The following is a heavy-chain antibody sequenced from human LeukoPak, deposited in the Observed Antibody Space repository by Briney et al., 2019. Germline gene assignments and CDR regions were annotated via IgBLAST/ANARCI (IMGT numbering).Heavy chain of an antibody. CDR1: GFTFDDYA. Sequence: PGGSLRLSCAASGFTFDDYAMHWVRQAPGKGLEWVSGISWNSGSIGYADSVKGRFTISGDNAKNSLYLQMNSLRAEDTALYYCAKDIGGFKQWLFYFDYWGQGTLVTVSS. V-gene: IGHV3-9*01. D-gene: IGHD6-19*01. CDR2: ISWNSGSI. J-gene: IGHJ4*02. CDR3: AKDIGGFKQWLFYFDY.